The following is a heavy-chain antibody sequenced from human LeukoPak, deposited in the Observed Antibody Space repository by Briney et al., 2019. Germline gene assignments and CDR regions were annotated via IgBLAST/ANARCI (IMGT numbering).Heavy chain of an antibody. V-gene: IGHV3-53*01. Sequence: GGSLRLSCTVSGFTVSSNSMSWVRQAPGKGLEWVSFIYCGGNTHYSDSVKGRFTISRDNSKNTLYLQMNSLRAEDTAVYYCARRAGEYSHPYDYWGQGTLVTVSS. J-gene: IGHJ4*02. D-gene: IGHD2/OR15-2a*01. CDR1: GFTVSSNS. CDR2: IYCGGNT. CDR3: ARRAGEYSHPYDY.